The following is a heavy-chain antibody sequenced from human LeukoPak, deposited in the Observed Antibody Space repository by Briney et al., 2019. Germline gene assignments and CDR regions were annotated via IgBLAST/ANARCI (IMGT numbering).Heavy chain of an antibody. J-gene: IGHJ5*02. CDR3: ARGGYVVVLAPTENWFDP. V-gene: IGHV4-39*01. CDR1: GGSITSSGYY. CDR2: IYYSGSA. Sequence: PSETLSLTCTVSGGSITSSGYYWGWIRQPPGKGLEWIGSIYYSGSAYYNPSLKSRVTMSVDTSKNQFSLKLSSVTAADTAVYYCARGGYVVVLAPTENWFDPWGQGTLVTVSS. D-gene: IGHD2-15*01.